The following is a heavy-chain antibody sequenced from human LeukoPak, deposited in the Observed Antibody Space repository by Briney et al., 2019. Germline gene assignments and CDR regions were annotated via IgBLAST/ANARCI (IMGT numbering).Heavy chain of an antibody. V-gene: IGHV4-39*07. CDR1: GGSISGTSYY. J-gene: IGHJ4*02. Sequence: SETLSLTCSVSGGSISGTSYYWGWIRQPPGKGLEWIGSTYYSASTYYNPSLKSRVTISVDTSKNQFSLKLSSVTAADTAVYYCATWVVSPFDYWGQGTLVTVSS. D-gene: IGHD6-19*01. CDR2: TYYSAST. CDR3: ATWVVSPFDY.